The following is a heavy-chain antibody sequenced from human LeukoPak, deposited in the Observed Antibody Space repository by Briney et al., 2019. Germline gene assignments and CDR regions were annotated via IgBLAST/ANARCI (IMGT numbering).Heavy chain of an antibody. CDR3: AREGGGPTYYYDSSGSQYYYGMDV. Sequence: GGSLRLSCAASGFTFSSYSMNWVRQAPGKGLEWVSSISSSSSYIYYADSVKGRFTISRDNAKNSLYLQMNSLRAEDTAVYYCAREGGGPTYYYDSSGSQYYYGMDVWGQGTTVTVSS. CDR1: GFTFSSYS. V-gene: IGHV3-21*01. J-gene: IGHJ6*02. D-gene: IGHD3-22*01. CDR2: ISSSSSYI.